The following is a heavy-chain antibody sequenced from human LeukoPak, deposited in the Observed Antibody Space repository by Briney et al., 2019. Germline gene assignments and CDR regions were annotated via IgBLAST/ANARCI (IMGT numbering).Heavy chain of an antibody. CDR2: IYYSGST. CDR1: GGSISSYY. J-gene: IGHJ6*03. D-gene: IGHD4-11*01. CDR3: ARGKDSNYSYYYYYYYMDV. V-gene: IGHV4-59*01. Sequence: SETLSLTCTVSGGSISSYYWSWIRQPPGKGLEWIGYIYYSGSTNYNPSLTSRVTLSVDTSKNQFSLKLSSVSAADTAVYYCARGKDSNYSYYYYYYYMDVWGKGTTVTVSS.